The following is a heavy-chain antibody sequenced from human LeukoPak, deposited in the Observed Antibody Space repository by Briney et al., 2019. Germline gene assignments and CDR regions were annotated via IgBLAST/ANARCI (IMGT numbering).Heavy chain of an antibody. V-gene: IGHV4-39*07. Sequence: PSETLSLTCTVSGGSFSSSSYYWGWLRQPPGKGLEWIGISYYSGSTYYNPSLKSRVTLSVDTSTTHFSLKLSLVTAADTAVYYCARAEYSSSWYDGGVFDYWGQGTLVTVSS. J-gene: IGHJ4*02. CDR2: SYYSGST. CDR3: ARAEYSSSWYDGGVFDY. D-gene: IGHD6-13*01. CDR1: GGSFSSSSYY.